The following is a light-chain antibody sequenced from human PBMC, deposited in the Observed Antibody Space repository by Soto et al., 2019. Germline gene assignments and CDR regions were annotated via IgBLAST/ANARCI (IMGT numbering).Light chain of an antibody. J-gene: IGLJ2*01. Sequence: QSVLTQPPSASGSPGQSVTISCTGSSSDVGGYNYVSWYQQHPGKAPKLMIYEVSKRPSGVPDRLSGSKSGNTASLTVSGFKVEEGVNFYGSSYGASNTVVFGGGPSSPS. CDR2: EVS. V-gene: IGLV2-8*01. CDR3: SSYGASNTVV. CDR1: SSDVGGYNY.